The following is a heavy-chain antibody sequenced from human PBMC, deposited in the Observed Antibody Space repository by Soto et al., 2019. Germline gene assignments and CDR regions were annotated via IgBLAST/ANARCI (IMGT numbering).Heavy chain of an antibody. J-gene: IGHJ4*02. CDR1: GFTFSSYW. CDR2: IKQDGSEK. CDR3: ARESVYYDSFYFDY. V-gene: IGHV3-7*01. Sequence: PGGSLRLSCAASGFTFSSYWMIWVRQAPGKGLEWVANIKQDGSEKYYVDSVKGRFTISRDNAKNSLYLQMNSLRAEDTAVYYCARESVYYDSFYFDYWGQGTLVTVSS. D-gene: IGHD3-3*01.